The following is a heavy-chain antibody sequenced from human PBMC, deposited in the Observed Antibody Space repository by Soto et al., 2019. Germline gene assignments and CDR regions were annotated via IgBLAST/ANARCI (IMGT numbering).Heavy chain of an antibody. Sequence: ASVKVSCKASGYTFTSYGISWVRQAPGQGLEWMGWISACNGNTNYAQKLQGRVTMTTDTSTSTAYMELRSLRSDDTAVYYCARDRKLRFLHYGMAVWGQGTTVTVSS. V-gene: IGHV1-18*01. D-gene: IGHD3-3*01. CDR2: ISACNGNT. CDR3: ARDRKLRFLHYGMAV. J-gene: IGHJ6*02. CDR1: GYTFTSYG.